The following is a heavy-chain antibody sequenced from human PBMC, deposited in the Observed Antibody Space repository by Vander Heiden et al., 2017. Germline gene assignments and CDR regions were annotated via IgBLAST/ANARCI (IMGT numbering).Heavy chain of an antibody. J-gene: IGHJ3*01. CDR2: INTNGDRT. CDR3: AGSSYQDAFDV. CDR1: RFTFSAHT. Sequence: EVQLVESGGGLVQPGGSLRLPCFGSRFTFSAHTVHWVRQAPGKGLEYISSINTNGDRTYTADSVKGRFTISRDNSKNTLYLLMSSLRAEDTAIYYCAGSSYQDAFDVWGQGTVVTVSS. D-gene: IGHD3-3*01. V-gene: IGHV3-64D*06.